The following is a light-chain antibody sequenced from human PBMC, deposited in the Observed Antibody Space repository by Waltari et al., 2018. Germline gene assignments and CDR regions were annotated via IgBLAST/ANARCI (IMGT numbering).Light chain of an antibody. CDR2: SNN. CDR1: SSNIGSNT. CDR3: AAWDDSLNGVV. Sequence: QSVLTQPPSASGTPGQRVTISCSGSSSNIGSNTVNWYQQLPGTAPKLLIYSNNQRPSGVPDRFPGSKSGTSASLAISGLQSEDEADYYGAAWDDSLNGVVFGGGTKLTVL. J-gene: IGLJ2*01. V-gene: IGLV1-44*01.